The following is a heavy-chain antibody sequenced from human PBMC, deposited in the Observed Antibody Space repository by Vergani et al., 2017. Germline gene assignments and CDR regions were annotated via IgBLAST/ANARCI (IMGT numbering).Heavy chain of an antibody. J-gene: IGHJ6*04. V-gene: IGHV1-3*01. Sequence: QVQLVQSGAEVKKPGASVKVSCKASGYTYTSYAMHWVRQAPGQRLEWMGWINAGNGNTKYSQKFQGIVTITRDTSASTAYMELSSLRSEDTAVYYCGRLAGLERGDYYYYXMDVWGKGTTVTVSS. D-gene: IGHD1-1*01. CDR2: INAGNGNT. CDR1: GYTYTSYA. CDR3: GRLAGLERGDYYYYXMDV.